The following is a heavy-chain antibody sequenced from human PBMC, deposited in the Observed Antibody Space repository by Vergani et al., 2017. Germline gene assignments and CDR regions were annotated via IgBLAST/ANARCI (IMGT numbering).Heavy chain of an antibody. J-gene: IGHJ4*02. CDR1: GFTLSNYD. CDR2: IQFDGSNQ. CDR3: AKHFRGWGIDY. V-gene: IGHV3-30*02. Sequence: QVQLVESGGGVVQRGGSLRLSCATSGFTLSNYDTQWIRQGPGKGLEFVAFIQFDGSNQYYADSVKGRLTLSRDFSKNTLYLQMNSLRTDDTATYYCAKHFRGWGIDYWGQGTQVIVSS. D-gene: IGHD3-16*01.